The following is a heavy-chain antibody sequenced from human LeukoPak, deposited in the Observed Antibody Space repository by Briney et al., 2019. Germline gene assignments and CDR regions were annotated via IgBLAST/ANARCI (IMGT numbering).Heavy chain of an antibody. D-gene: IGHD2-2*01. CDR3: AKDQVVVVPAAIDLPGDYYYYYYMDV. CDR2: ISSSSSYI. CDR1: GFTFSSYS. J-gene: IGHJ6*03. V-gene: IGHV3-21*01. Sequence: GGSLRLSCAASGFTFSSYSMNWVRQAPGKGLEWVSSISSSSSYIYYADSVKGRFTISRDNAKNSLYLQMNSLRAEDTAVYYCAKDQVVVVPAAIDLPGDYYYYYYMDVWGKGTTVTVSS.